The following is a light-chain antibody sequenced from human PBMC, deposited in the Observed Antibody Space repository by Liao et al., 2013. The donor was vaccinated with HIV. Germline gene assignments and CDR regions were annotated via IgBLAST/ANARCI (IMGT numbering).Light chain of an antibody. CDR3: QAWDSSTVV. Sequence: SHELTQPPSVSVSPGQTASITCSGDKLGDKYACWYQQKPGQSPVVVIYQDNKRPSGIPERFSGSNSGNTATLTISGTQAMDEADYYCQAWDSSTVVFGGGTKLTVL. V-gene: IGLV3-1*01. J-gene: IGLJ2*01. CDR2: QDN. CDR1: KLGDKY.